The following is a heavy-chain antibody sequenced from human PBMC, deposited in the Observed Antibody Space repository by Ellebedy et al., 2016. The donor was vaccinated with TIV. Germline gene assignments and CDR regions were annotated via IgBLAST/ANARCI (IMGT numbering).Heavy chain of an antibody. Sequence: MPSETLSLTCTVSGGSISSYYWSWIRQPPGKGLEWIGYIYYSWSTNYNPSLKSRVTISVDTSKNQFSLKLSSVTAADTAVYYCASFKSRTTVTTDSFDYWGQGTLVTVSS. CDR3: ASFKSRTTVTTDSFDY. V-gene: IGHV4-59*08. J-gene: IGHJ4*02. CDR2: IYYSWST. D-gene: IGHD4-17*01. CDR1: GGSISSYY.